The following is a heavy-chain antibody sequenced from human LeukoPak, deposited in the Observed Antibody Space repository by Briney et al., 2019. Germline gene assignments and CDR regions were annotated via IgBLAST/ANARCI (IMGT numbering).Heavy chain of an antibody. CDR1: GGSISSSSYY. V-gene: IGHV4-39*01. CDR2: IYYSGST. CDR3: ARHVWVVAARDFDY. J-gene: IGHJ4*02. D-gene: IGHD2-15*01. Sequence: KPSETLSLTCTVSGGSISSSSYYWGWIRQPPGKGLEWIRSIYYSGSTYYNPSLKSRVTISVDTSKNQFSLKLSSVTAADTAVYYCARHVWVVAARDFDYWGQGTLVTVSS.